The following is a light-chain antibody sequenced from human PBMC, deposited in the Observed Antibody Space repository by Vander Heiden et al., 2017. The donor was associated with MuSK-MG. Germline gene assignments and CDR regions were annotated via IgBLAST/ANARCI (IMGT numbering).Light chain of an antibody. CDR2: DTS. CDR3: QQYGSSPT. Sequence: EIVLTQSPGTLSWSPGERATLACRASQSITSIYLAWYQQKPGQAPRLLIYDTSSRATGMPDRFSGGRSGTDFTLTIRRLEPEDCAVYNCQQYGSSPTFSQGTKVEIK. V-gene: IGKV3-20*01. J-gene: IGKJ1*01. CDR1: QSITSIY.